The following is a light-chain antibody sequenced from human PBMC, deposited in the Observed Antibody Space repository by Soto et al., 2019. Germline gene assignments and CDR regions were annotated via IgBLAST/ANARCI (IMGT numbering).Light chain of an antibody. J-gene: IGLJ2*01. Sequence: QSALTQPASVSGSPGQSITISCIGTSSDVGGYNYVSWYQQYPGKAPKVIIYEVANRPSGVSNRFSGSKSANTASLTISGLRAEDEADYYCSSYTRSSTVVFGGGTKVTVL. CDR2: EVA. V-gene: IGLV2-14*01. CDR1: SSDVGGYNY. CDR3: SSYTRSSTVV.